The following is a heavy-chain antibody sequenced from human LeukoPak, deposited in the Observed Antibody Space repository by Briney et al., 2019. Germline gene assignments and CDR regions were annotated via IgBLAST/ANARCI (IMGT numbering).Heavy chain of an antibody. D-gene: IGHD6-6*01. Sequence: GGSLRLSCAASRFTVSNNDIKWVRQSPGKGLEKVSLIYADGSTHYTDSLKGRFSISRDNPKNTVYLQMNSLRGEDTAVYYCARRSVPGRPGYWGQGTLVTVSS. CDR1: RFTVSNND. CDR2: IYADGST. CDR3: ARRSVPGRPGY. J-gene: IGHJ4*02. V-gene: IGHV3-66*04.